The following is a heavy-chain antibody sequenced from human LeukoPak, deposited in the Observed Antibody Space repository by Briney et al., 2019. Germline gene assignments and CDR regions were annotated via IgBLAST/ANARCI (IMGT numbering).Heavy chain of an antibody. CDR3: ARGFYAFDY. Sequence: SETLSLTCNVSGGSISNNNYFWAWIRQPPGKGLEWLGSIFYTGTAYYSPSLESPVTMSVDTSKNQFSLKLTSVMAADTAMYFCARGFYAFDYWGQGTLVTVSS. CDR2: IFYTGTA. CDR1: GGSISNNNYF. D-gene: IGHD2/OR15-2a*01. J-gene: IGHJ4*02. V-gene: IGHV4-39*07.